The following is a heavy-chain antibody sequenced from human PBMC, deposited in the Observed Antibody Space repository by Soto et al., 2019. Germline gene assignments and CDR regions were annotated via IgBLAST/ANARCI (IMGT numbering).Heavy chain of an antibody. CDR1: GFTFSSDA. D-gene: IGHD6-6*01. CDR2: ISGSGGST. V-gene: IGHV3-23*01. CDR3: ALQKTVVQASSYYMDV. Sequence: EVQLLEAGGGLVQPGGSLRLSCAASGFTFSSDAMSWVRQSPGKGLEWVPAISGSGGSTYYADSVKGRLTISRDNSKNPLYLQMNSLRAEDTAVDYCALQKTVVQASSYYMDVWGKGTTVTVSS. J-gene: IGHJ6*03.